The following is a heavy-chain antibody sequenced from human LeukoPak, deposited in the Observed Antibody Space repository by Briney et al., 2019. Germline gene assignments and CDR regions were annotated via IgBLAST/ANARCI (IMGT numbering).Heavy chain of an antibody. CDR2: ISYDGSNK. V-gene: IGHV3-30*18. CDR3: AKGHQSSGYYEGPSY. Sequence: GGSLRLSCAASGFIFSSYGMHWVRQAPGKGLEWVAVISYDGSNKYYADSVKGRFTISRDNSKNTLYLQMNSLRAEDTAVYYCAKGHQSSGYYEGPSYWGQGTLVTVSS. J-gene: IGHJ4*02. CDR1: GFIFSSYG. D-gene: IGHD3-22*01.